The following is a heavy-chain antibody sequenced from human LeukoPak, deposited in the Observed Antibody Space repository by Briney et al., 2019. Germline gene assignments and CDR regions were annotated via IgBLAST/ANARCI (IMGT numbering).Heavy chain of an antibody. D-gene: IGHD1-26*01. J-gene: IGHJ4*02. Sequence: ASVKVSCKASGYTFTGYYMHWVRQAPGQGLEWTGWINPNSGGTNYAQKFQGRVTMTRDTSISTAYMELSRLRSDDTAVYYCARESSGSYYGDYWGQGTLVTVSS. CDR2: INPNSGGT. CDR1: GYTFTGYY. CDR3: ARESSGSYYGDY. V-gene: IGHV1-2*02.